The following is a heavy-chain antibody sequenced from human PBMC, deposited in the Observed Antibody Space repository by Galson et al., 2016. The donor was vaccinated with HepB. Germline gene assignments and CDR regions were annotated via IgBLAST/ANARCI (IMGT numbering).Heavy chain of an antibody. Sequence: SVKVSCKASGYTFTRYGISWVRQAPGQGLVWLGWISTFNGYTKYAQKLQGRVTMTTDTPTSTAYMELRSLRSDDTAVYYCARDGLRFLEWLRDGMDVWGQGTTVTVSS. CDR2: ISTFNGYT. CDR1: GYTFTRYG. CDR3: ARDGLRFLEWLRDGMDV. V-gene: IGHV1-18*01. J-gene: IGHJ6*02. D-gene: IGHD3-3*01.